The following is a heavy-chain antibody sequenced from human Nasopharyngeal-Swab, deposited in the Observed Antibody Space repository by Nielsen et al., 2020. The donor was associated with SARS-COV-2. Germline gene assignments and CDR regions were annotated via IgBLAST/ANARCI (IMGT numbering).Heavy chain of an antibody. CDR2: NYYSGST. CDR1: GGSISSYY. CDR3: ARGHVLRFLEWLGAAWFDP. J-gene: IGHJ5*02. Sequence: SETLSLTCTVSGGSISSYYWSWIRQPPGKGLEWIGYNYYSGSTNYNPSLKSRVTISVDTSKNQFSLKLSSVTAADTAVYYCARGHVLRFLEWLGAAWFDPWGQGTLVTVSS. D-gene: IGHD3-3*01. V-gene: IGHV4-59*01.